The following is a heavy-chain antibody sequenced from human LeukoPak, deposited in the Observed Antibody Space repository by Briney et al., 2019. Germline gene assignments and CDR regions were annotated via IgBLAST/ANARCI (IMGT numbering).Heavy chain of an antibody. CDR1: GGSISSSSYY. V-gene: IGHV4-39*01. Sequence: PSETLSLTCTVSGGSISSSSYYWGWIRQPPGKGLEWIGSIYYSGSTYYNPSLKSRVTISADTSKNQFSLKLSSVTAADTAVYYCARGSSGSSGREFDYWGQGTLVTVSS. CDR3: ARGSSGSSGREFDY. J-gene: IGHJ4*02. D-gene: IGHD1-26*01. CDR2: IYYSGST.